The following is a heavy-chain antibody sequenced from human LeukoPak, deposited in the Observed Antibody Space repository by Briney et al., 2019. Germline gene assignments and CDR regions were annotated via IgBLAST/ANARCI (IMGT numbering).Heavy chain of an antibody. CDR3: ARAVSVDWLLSFFDY. V-gene: IGHV4-59*01. J-gene: IGHJ4*02. D-gene: IGHD3-9*01. Sequence: PSETLSLTCTVSGGSISTYFWTWIRQPPGKGLEWIGYIFYSGSTNYNPSLKSRVSISVDTSKNQFSLKLSSVTAADTAVYYCARAVSVDWLLSFFDYWGQGTLVTVSS. CDR1: GGSISTYF. CDR2: IFYSGST.